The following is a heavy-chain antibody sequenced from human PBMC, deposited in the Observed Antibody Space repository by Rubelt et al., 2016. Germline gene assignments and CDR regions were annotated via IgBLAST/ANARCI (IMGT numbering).Heavy chain of an antibody. Sequence: QVQLQESGPGLVKPSQTLSLTCTVSGGSISSGGYYWSWIRQHPGKGLEWIGYIYYSGSTYYNPSLKSRVTISVDTSKNQCSLKLSSVTAADTAVYYCASRITMIVVVKLVDAFDIWGQGTMVTVSS. CDR2: IYYSGST. CDR1: GGSISSGGYY. J-gene: IGHJ3*02. CDR3: ASRITMIVVVKLVDAFDI. V-gene: IGHV4-31*03. D-gene: IGHD3-22*01.